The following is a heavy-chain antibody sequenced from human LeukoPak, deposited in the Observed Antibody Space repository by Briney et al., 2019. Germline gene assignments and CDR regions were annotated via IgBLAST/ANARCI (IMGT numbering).Heavy chain of an antibody. D-gene: IGHD3-10*01. V-gene: IGHV4-59*01. J-gene: IGHJ6*02. CDR2: IYYSGST. CDR3: ARGVTPGYYYGSGSYYNPGDYYYGMDV. Sequence: SETLSLTCTVSGGSISSYYWSWIRQPPGKGLEGIGYIYYSGSTNYNPSLKSRVTISVDTSKNQFSLKLSSVTAADTAVHYCARGVTPGYYYGSGSYYNPGDYYYGMDVWGQGTTVTVSS. CDR1: GGSISSYY.